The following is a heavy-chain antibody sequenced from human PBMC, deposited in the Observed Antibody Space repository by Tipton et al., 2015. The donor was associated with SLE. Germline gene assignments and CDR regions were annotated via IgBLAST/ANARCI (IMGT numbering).Heavy chain of an antibody. CDR2: IKYDGSAE. Sequence: SLRLSCAASGLTFSDYWMNWVRQAPGKGLEWVANIKYDGSAEYYVDSVEGRFTISRDNARNSLYLQMIGLRAEDTAVYYCTRSRRDGYSDSWGQGALVTVSS. V-gene: IGHV3-7*03. CDR1: GLTFSDYW. CDR3: TRSRRDGYSDS. J-gene: IGHJ4*02. D-gene: IGHD5-24*01.